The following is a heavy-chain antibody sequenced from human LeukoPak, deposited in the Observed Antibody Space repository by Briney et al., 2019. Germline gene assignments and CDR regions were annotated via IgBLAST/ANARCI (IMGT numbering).Heavy chain of an antibody. D-gene: IGHD6-13*01. V-gene: IGHV4-59*01. CDR3: ARSTDSSNPGDFDY. CDR2: TYYSGST. CDR1: GGSISSYY. Sequence: SETLSLTCTVSGGSISSYYWSWIRQPPGKGLEWIGYTYYSGSTNYNPSLKSRVTISVDTSKNQFSLKLSSVTAADTAVYYCARSTDSSNPGDFDYWGQGTLVTVSS. J-gene: IGHJ4*02.